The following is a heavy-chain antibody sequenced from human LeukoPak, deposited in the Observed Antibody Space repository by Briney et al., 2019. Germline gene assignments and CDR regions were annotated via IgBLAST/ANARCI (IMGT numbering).Heavy chain of an antibody. CDR1: GFTFSSHA. V-gene: IGHV3-23*01. D-gene: IGHD6-13*01. CDR3: AKEEEQLPWAGDYFDY. Sequence: PGGSLRLSCADSGFTFSSHAMGWARQAPGKGLEWVSSISASGDYAHYTDSVKGRFTISRDNSKNTLYLQMNSLRAEDTAVYYCAKEEEQLPWAGDYFDYWGQGTLVTVSS. J-gene: IGHJ4*02. CDR2: ISASGDYA.